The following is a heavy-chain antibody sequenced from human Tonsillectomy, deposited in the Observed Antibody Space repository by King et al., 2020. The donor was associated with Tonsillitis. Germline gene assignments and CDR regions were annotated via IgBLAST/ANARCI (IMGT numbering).Heavy chain of an antibody. CDR1: GFAFSSFW. D-gene: IGHD2/OR15-2a*01. CDR3: AGDNSQYRVSTVSGVFYESDYYGMDV. V-gene: IGHV3-7*03. CDR2: ISQRGTKE. J-gene: IGHJ6*02. Sequence: VQLVESGGTLVQPGGSLRLSCAASGFAFSSFWMSWVRQAPGKGLEWVANISQRGTKENYMDSVRGRFTISRDRAKNAVYLQIDSLRGEDTAVYYCAGDNSQYRVSTVSGVFYESDYYGMDVWGQGTTVTVSS.